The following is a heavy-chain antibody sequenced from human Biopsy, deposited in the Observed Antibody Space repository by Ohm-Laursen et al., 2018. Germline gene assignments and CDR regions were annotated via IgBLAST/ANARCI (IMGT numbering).Heavy chain of an antibody. Sequence: SLRLSCAAPGFDFSDYSMSWVRQAPGKGLEWVSSVTTTSSYIYYADSVKGRFTISRDNAKNSLYLQMNSLRVEDTAVYYCARDGEAKYCKHGVCPSDFWGQGTLVTVSS. V-gene: IGHV3-21*01. CDR3: ARDGEAKYCKHGVCPSDF. CDR1: GFDFSDYS. J-gene: IGHJ4*02. CDR2: VTTTSSYI. D-gene: IGHD2-8*01.